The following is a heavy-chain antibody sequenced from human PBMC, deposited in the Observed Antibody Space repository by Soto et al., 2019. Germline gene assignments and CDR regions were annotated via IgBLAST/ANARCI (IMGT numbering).Heavy chain of an antibody. V-gene: IGHV4-61*03. D-gene: IGHD3-10*01. CDR2: IYNSGST. Sequence: SETLSLTCTVSGGSVSSGSYYWSWIRQPPGKGLEWIGYIYNSGSTNYNPSLKSRVTISVDTSKNHFSLRMSSVTAADTAVYYCARDSDSGSYYFDYWGRGTLVTVSS. CDR1: GGSVSSGSYY. J-gene: IGHJ4*02. CDR3: ARDSDSGSYYFDY.